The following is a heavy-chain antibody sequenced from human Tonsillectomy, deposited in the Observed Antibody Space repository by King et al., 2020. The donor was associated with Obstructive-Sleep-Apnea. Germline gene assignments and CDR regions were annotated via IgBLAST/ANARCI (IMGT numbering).Heavy chain of an antibody. CDR3: ARDNITASEVI. CDR1: GYTFTSYG. D-gene: IGHD1-14*01. Sequence: QLVQSGAEVKEPGASVKVSCKASGYTFTSYGITWVRQAPGQGLEWVGWISGYNGNTNYAQKYQGRVTMTTDTSTTTAYMELRSLRSDDTAVYYCARDNITASEVIWGQGTMVPVSS. V-gene: IGHV1-18*01. CDR2: ISGYNGNT. J-gene: IGHJ3*02.